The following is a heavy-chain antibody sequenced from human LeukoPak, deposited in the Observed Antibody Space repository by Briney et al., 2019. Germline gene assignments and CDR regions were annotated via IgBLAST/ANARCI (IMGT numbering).Heavy chain of an antibody. V-gene: IGHV3-23*01. J-gene: IGHJ4*02. CDR2: ISGSGGST. CDR1: GFTFSSYA. Sequence: GGSLRLSCAASGFTFSSYAMSWVRQAPGKGLEWVSAISGSGGSTYYADSVKGRFTISRDNSKNTLYLQMNSLRAEDTAVYYCAEDLSVPAAIEGNPDDYWGQGTLVTVSS. D-gene: IGHD2-2*01. CDR3: AEDLSVPAAIEGNPDDY.